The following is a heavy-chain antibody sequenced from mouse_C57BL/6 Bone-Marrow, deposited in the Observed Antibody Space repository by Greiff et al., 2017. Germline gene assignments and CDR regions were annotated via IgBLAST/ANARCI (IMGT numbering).Heavy chain of an antibody. D-gene: IGHD1-1*01. CDR2: IDPSDSYT. CDR3: AREDYGNFDV. V-gene: IGHV1-69*01. Sequence: QVHLQQPGAELVMPGASVKLSCKASGYTFTSYWMHWVKQRPGQGLEWIGEIDPSDSYTNYNQKFKGKSTLTVDKSSSTAYMQLSSLTSEDSAVYYCAREDYGNFDVWGTGTTVTVSS. J-gene: IGHJ1*03. CDR1: GYTFTSYW.